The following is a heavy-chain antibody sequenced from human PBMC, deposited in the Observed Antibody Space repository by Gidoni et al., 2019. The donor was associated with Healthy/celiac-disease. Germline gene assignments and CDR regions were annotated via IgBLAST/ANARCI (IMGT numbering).Heavy chain of an antibody. V-gene: IGHV4-34*01. CDR3: ASQWGAKIGPDDAFDI. J-gene: IGHJ3*02. Sequence: QVQLQQWGAGLLKPSETLSLTCAVYGGSFSGYYWSWIRQPPGKGLEWIGEINHSGSTNYNPSLKSRVTISVDTSKNQFSLKLSSVTAADTAVYYCASQWGAKIGPDDAFDIWGQGTMVTVSS. CDR2: INHSGST. CDR1: GGSFSGYY. D-gene: IGHD1-26*01.